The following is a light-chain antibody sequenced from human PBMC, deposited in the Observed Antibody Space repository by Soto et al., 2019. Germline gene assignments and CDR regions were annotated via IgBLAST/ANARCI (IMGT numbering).Light chain of an antibody. J-gene: IGLJ1*01. CDR2: DVT. Sequence: QSVLTQPPSASGSPGQSVTISCTGTSSDVGGYNYVSWYQQHPGKAPKLMIYDVTKRPSGVSNRFSGSKSGNTASLTISGIQAEDEGDYYCGSITRSSTSVFGTGTKVTVL. V-gene: IGLV2-14*01. CDR1: SSDVGGYNY. CDR3: GSITRSSTSV.